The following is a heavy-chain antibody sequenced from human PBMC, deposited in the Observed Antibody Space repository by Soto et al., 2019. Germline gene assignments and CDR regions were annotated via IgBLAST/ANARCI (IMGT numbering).Heavy chain of an antibody. Sequence: QLQLQESGPGLVKPSETLSLTCIVSGDSISSASFVWGWIRQPPGKGLEWIGTFHYTGNIHYNPSLKSRVTIPGDKSKNQISRKLTSVNAADTAMYYCTRRGSSCFGAEHLWYSWGQGTLVTVSS. J-gene: IGHJ4*02. D-gene: IGHD5-12*01. CDR3: TRRGSSCFGAEHLWYS. CDR1: GDSISSASFV. CDR2: FHYTGNI. V-gene: IGHV4-39*01.